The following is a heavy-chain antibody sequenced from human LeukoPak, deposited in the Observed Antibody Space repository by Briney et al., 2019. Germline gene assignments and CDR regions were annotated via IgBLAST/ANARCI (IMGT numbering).Heavy chain of an antibody. CDR1: GFTFSSYW. CDR2: INQDGSQK. CDR3: ARALAAAGSY. V-gene: IGHV3-7*01. Sequence: PGGSLRLSCVASGFTFSSYWMHWVRQAPGKGLEWVANINQDGSQKYYVDSVKGRFTISRDNAKNSLYLQMNSLRGEDTAVYYCARALAAAGSYWGQGTLVTVSS. J-gene: IGHJ4*02. D-gene: IGHD6-25*01.